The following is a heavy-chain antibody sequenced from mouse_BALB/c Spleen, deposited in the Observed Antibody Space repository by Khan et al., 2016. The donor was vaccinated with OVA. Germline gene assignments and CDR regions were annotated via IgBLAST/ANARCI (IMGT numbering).Heavy chain of an antibody. J-gene: IGHJ3*01. D-gene: IGHD1-1*01. CDR3: ARHNYGPFAY. CDR1: GFTFSTYA. Sequence: EVQLVESGGGLVKPGGPLKLSCAASGFTFSTYAMSWVRQTPEKRLEWVTTISSYGDYTYYPDSVNGRFPISRDNAKNTLNLQMSSLRSEDTAMYYCARHNYGPFAYWGRGTLVTVSA. CDR2: ISSYGDYT. V-gene: IGHV5-9-3*01.